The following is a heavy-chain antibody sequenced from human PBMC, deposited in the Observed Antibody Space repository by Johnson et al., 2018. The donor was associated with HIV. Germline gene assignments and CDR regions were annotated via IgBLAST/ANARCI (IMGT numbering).Heavy chain of an antibody. J-gene: IGHJ3*02. Sequence: VQLVESGGGLIQPGGSLSLSCAASGFTVSSNYMSWVRQAPGKGLEWVSVIYSGGSTYYADSVKGRFTISRDNSKNTLYLQMNSLRAEDTAVYYCASAWGELDDAFDIWGQGTMVTVSS. CDR1: GFTVSSNY. CDR2: IYSGGST. D-gene: IGHD1-26*01. V-gene: IGHV3-66*03. CDR3: ASAWGELDDAFDI.